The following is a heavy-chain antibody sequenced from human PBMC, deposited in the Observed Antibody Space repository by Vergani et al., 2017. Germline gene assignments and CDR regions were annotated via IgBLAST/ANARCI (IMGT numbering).Heavy chain of an antibody. J-gene: IGHJ5*02. CDR1: GDSLRRGHY. Sequence: QVQLQESGPGLVKPSETLSLTCAVSGDSLRRGHYWAWIRQPPGKRLEWIGTVYQSGSTYYNPAFRGQAAISVDKSKSQLLLRLTSVTAADTALYYCARHVGYGDSNYQGDWFDPWGQGTLVTVSS. CDR3: ARHVGYGDSNYQGDWFDP. D-gene: IGHD4-17*01. CDR2: VYQSGST. V-gene: IGHV4-38-2*01.